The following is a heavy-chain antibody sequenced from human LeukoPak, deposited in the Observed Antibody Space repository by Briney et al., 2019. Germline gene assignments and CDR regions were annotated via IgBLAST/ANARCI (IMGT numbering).Heavy chain of an antibody. CDR3: AXXXXXXXDSSGKTNNWFDP. Sequence: PSETLSLTCAVYGGSFSGYYWSWIRQPPGKGLEWIGEINHSGSTNYNPSLKSRVTISVDTSKNQFSLKLSSVTAADTAVYYCAXXXXXXXDSSGKTNNWFDPWGQGTLVTVSS. V-gene: IGHV4-34*01. CDR2: INHSGST. CDR1: GGSFSGYY. J-gene: IGHJ5*02. D-gene: IGHD3-22*01.